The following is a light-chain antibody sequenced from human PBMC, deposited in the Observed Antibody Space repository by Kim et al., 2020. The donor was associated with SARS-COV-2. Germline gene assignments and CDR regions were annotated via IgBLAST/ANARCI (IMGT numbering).Light chain of an antibody. Sequence: EIVLTQSPGTLSLSPGERATLSCRASQSVSSSYLAWYQQKPGQAPRLIIYGAPSRATGIPDRFSGSGSGTDFTLTISRLEPEDFAVYYCQQYGSSPRTFGQGTKVDIK. CDR1: QSVSSSY. J-gene: IGKJ1*01. CDR3: QQYGSSPRT. CDR2: GAP. V-gene: IGKV3-20*01.